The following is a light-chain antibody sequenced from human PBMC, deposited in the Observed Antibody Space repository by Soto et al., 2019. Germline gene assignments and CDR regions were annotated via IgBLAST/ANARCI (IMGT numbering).Light chain of an antibody. J-gene: IGLJ1*01. V-gene: IGLV2-14*01. CDR2: DVN. CDR3: SSYTTTDTYV. CDR1: GSDVGGYNY. Sequence: QSALTQPASVSRSPGQSITISCTGTGSDVGGYNYVSWFQQYPGKAPKLMIYDVNTRPSGVSNRFSGSKSGNTASLTISGLQAEDEADYYCSSYTTTDTYVFGTGTKLTVL.